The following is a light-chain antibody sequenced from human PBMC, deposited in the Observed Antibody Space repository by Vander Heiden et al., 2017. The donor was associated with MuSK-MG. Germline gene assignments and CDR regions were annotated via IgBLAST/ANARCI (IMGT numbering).Light chain of an antibody. CDR3: QQDYSTPWT. CDR1: QSVLYRSNYKNY. Sequence: DIVMTQSPDSLAVSLGERATINCKSSQSVLYRSNYKNYLAWYQQKPGQPPKLLFYWASTRESGVPDRFRRSGSGTDFTLTISSLQAEDVAIYYCQQDYSTPWTFGQGTKVEIK. V-gene: IGKV4-1*01. CDR2: WAS. J-gene: IGKJ1*01.